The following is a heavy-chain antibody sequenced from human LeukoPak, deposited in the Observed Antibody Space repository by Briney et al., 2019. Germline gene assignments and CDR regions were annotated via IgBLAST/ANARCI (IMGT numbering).Heavy chain of an antibody. CDR3: TTDRYGSGSYGDYYYYYGMDV. CDR1: GFTFSNAW. J-gene: IGHJ6*02. V-gene: IGHV3-15*01. Sequence: GGSLRLSCAASGFTFSNAWMSWVRQAPGEGLEWVGRIKSKTDGGTTDYAAPVKGRFTISRDDSKNTLYLQMNSLKTEDTAAHYCTTDRYGSGSYGDYYYYYGMDVWGQGTTVTVSS. CDR2: IKSKTDGGTT. D-gene: IGHD3-10*01.